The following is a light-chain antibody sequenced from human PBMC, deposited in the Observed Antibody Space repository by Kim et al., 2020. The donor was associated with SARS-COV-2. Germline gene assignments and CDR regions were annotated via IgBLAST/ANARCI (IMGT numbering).Light chain of an antibody. J-gene: IGKJ2*01. CDR1: PSVTSSY. CDR2: SAS. Sequence: LSPGERATLSCRASPSVTSSYLSWYQQRPGQAPRLLIYSASSRAPGIPDRFSGSGSGTDFSLTISRLEPEDFAMYYCQQYGTSRYTFGQGTKLEI. CDR3: QQYGTSRYT. V-gene: IGKV3-20*01.